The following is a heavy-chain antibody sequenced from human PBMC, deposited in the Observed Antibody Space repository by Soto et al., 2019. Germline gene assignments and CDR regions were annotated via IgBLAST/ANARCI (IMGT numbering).Heavy chain of an antibody. J-gene: IGHJ6*02. D-gene: IGHD6-19*01. V-gene: IGHV4-30-4*01. CDR3: AKDMALGGQWYYYYGMDV. CDR2: IYYSGNT. CDR1: GDSISTADYY. Sequence: SETLSLTCTVSGDSISTADYYWNWIRQPPGKGLEWIGYIYYSGNTYYIPSLKSRVTISVDTSKNQISLKLNSVTAADTAVYYCAKDMALGGQWYYYYGMDVWGQGTTVTVSS.